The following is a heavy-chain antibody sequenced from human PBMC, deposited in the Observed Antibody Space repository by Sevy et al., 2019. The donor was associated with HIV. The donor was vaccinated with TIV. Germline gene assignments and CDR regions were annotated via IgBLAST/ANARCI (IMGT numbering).Heavy chain of an antibody. Sequence: GGSLRLSCAASGFTVSSYSMNWVRQAPGKGLGWVSYSSSSSSTVYYADSVKGRITISRDNAKNSLYLQMKSLRDADTAVYYCAKVYRDYLRSFLSDYYYGMDVWGQGTTVTVSS. CDR3: AKVYRDYLRSFLSDYYYGMDV. D-gene: IGHD4-17*01. CDR1: GFTVSSYS. CDR2: SSSSSSTV. V-gene: IGHV3-48*02. J-gene: IGHJ6*02.